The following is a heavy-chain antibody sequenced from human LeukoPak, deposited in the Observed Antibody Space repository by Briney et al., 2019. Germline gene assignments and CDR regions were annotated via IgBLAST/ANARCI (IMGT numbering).Heavy chain of an antibody. CDR3: AKGSSPLGHFDY. J-gene: IGHJ4*02. V-gene: IGHV3-23*01. CDR2: ISDSGGST. Sequence: GGSLRLSCAASGFTYSSYAMSWVRQAPGKGLGWVSGISDSGGSTYYADSVKGRFTISRDNSKSTLYLQMYSLRAEDTAVYYCAKGSSPLGHFDYWGQGTLVTVSS. CDR1: GFTYSSYA. D-gene: IGHD6-13*01.